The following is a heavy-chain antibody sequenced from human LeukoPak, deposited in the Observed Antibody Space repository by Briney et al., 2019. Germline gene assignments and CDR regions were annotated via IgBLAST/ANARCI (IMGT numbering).Heavy chain of an antibody. CDR2: INHSGST. CDR3: ARVSRVRKSGFGYYFYYYMDV. CDR1: GGSISSYY. V-gene: IGHV4-34*01. J-gene: IGHJ6*03. Sequence: SETLSLTCTVSGGSISSYYWSWIRQPPGKGLEWIGEINHSGSTNYNPSLKSRVTISVDTSKNQFSLKLSSVTAADTAVCYCARVSRVRKSGFGYYFYYYMDVWGKGTTVTVSS. D-gene: IGHD3-16*01.